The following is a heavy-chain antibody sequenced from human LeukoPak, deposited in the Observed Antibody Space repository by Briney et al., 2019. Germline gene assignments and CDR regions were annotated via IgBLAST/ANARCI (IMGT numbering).Heavy chain of an antibody. V-gene: IGHV7-4-1*02. CDR3: ARTLTGYYRDAFDI. Sequence: ASVKVSCKASGYTFTSYAMNWVRQAPGQGLEWMGWINTNTGNPTYAQGFTGRFVFSLDTSVYTAYLQISSLKAEDTAVYYCARTLTGYYRDAFDIWGQGTMVTVSS. J-gene: IGHJ3*02. D-gene: IGHD3-9*01. CDR1: GYTFTSYA. CDR2: INTNTGNP.